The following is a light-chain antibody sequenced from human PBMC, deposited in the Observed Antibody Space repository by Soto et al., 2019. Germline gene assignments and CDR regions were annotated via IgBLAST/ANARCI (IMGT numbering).Light chain of an antibody. CDR2: LGS. CDR3: MQALQIPPT. V-gene: IGKV2-28*01. Sequence: DIVMTQSPLSPPVTPGEPASISCRSSQSLLHTNAYNYLDWYLQKPGQSPQLLIYLGSNRASGVPDRFSGSGSGTDFTLKISRVEAEDVGIYYCMQALQIPPTFGQGTRLEIK. J-gene: IGKJ5*01. CDR1: QSLLHTNAYNY.